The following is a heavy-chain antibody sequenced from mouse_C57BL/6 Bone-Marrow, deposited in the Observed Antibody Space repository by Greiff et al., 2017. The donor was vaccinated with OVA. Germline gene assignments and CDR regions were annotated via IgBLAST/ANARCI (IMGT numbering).Heavy chain of an antibody. CDR1: GYTFTSYG. CDR3: AKASYGSSYNY. Sequence: VQLVESGAELVRPGASVKLSCKASGYTFTSYGISWVKQRTGQGLEWIGEIYPRSGNTYYNEKFKGNATLTADKSSSTAYLELRSLTSEDSAVYICAKASYGSSYNYGGRGTALTVTA. J-gene: IGHJ2*01. CDR2: IYPRSGNT. D-gene: IGHD1-1*01. V-gene: IGHV1-81*01.